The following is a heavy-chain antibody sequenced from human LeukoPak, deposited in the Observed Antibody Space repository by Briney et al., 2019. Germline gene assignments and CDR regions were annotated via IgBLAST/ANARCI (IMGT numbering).Heavy chain of an antibody. D-gene: IGHD3-22*01. CDR2: IYYSGST. J-gene: IGHJ3*02. V-gene: IGHV4-31*03. CDR1: GGSISSGGYY. Sequence: PSETLSLTCTVSGGSISSGGYYWSWIRQHPGKGLEWIGYIYYSGSTYYNPSLKSRVTISVDTSKNQFSLKLSSVTAADTAVYYCASSYYYDSSGYYGDAFDIWGQGTMVTVSS. CDR3: ASSYYYDSSGYYGDAFDI.